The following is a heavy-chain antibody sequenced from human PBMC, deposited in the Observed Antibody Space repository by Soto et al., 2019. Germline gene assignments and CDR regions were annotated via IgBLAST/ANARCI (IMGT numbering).Heavy chain of an antibody. J-gene: IGHJ4*01. CDR1: GDSVSSNSAG. CDR2: TYYRSKWYY. Sequence: QALSLTSAITGDSVSSNSAGCSLVRQSPSRGLEWLGRTYYRSKWYYEYAVSVRGRITINPDTSKNQYSLQLNSVTPEDTAVYFCARGEQYSGRIFDYWGQGTLVTVSS. CDR3: ARGEQYSGRIFDY. V-gene: IGHV6-1*01. D-gene: IGHD1-26*01.